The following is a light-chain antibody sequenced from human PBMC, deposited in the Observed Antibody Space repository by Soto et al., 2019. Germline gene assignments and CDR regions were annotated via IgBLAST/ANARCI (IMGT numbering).Light chain of an antibody. CDR3: SSYTSTTNIYV. Sequence: QSALTQPASVSGSPGQSITISCTGSRSDVGSYDYVSWYQQYPGKAPKVIIYEVKYRPSGISDRFSASKSGNTASPTISGLQAEDEAEYFCSSYTSTTNIYVFGSGTKVTVL. V-gene: IGLV2-14*01. CDR1: RSDVGSYDY. CDR2: EVK. J-gene: IGLJ1*01.